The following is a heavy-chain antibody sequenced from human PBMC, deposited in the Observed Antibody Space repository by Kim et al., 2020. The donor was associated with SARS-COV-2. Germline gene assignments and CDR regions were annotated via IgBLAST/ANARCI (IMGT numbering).Heavy chain of an antibody. V-gene: IGHV1-46*01. CDR1: GHTFTSYY. CDR2: INPSGGST. CDR3: ARSSGYRRVGVSPLFVRPFDP. J-gene: IGHJ5*02. D-gene: IGHD3-22*01. Sequence: ASVKVSCKASGHTFTSYYMHWVRQAPGQGLEWMGIINPSGGSTSYAQKFQGRVTMTRDTSTSTVYMELSSLRSEDTAVYYCARSSGYRRVGVSPLFVRPFDPWGQGTLVTVSS.